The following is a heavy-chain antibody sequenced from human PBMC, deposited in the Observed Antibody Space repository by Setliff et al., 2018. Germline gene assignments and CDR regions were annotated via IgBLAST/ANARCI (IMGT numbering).Heavy chain of an antibody. CDR1: GYTFTSYG. J-gene: IGHJ4*02. CDR2: ISAYNGNT. D-gene: IGHD2-15*01. V-gene: IGHV1-18*01. CDR3: ARGSYCSGGSCSGRDFDY. Sequence: ASVKVSCKASGYTFTSYGISWVRQAPGQGLERMGWISAYNGNTNYAQKLQGRVTITTDESTSTAYMELSSLRSEDTAVYYCARGSYCSGGSCSGRDFDYWGQGTLVTVSS.